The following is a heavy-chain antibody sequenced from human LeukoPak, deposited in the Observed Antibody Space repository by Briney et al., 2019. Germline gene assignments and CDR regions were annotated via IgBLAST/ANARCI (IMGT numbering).Heavy chain of an antibody. D-gene: IGHD3-10*01. J-gene: IGHJ5*02. CDR1: GGSVTTSSYY. V-gene: IGHV4-39*01. Sequence: SETLSLTCTVSGGSVTTSSYYWGWIRQPPGKGLEWIGSMSHSGSAFYNPSLKSRVSISVDTPKNQFSLRVTSVTAADTALYYCARRSLREAYNRFDPWGQGTLVTVSS. CDR2: MSHSGSA. CDR3: ARRSLREAYNRFDP.